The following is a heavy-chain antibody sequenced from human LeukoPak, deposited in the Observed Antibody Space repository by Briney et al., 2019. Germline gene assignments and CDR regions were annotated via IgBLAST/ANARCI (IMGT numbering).Heavy chain of an antibody. CDR3: AKLLGTVTTYDS. CDR2: INPDGSQK. CDR1: GGSISSYY. V-gene: IGHV3-7*01. D-gene: IGHD2/OR15-2a*01. J-gene: IGHJ4*02. Sequence: ETLSLTCTVSGGSISSYYWSWVRQAPGKGLEWVASINPDGSQKFYVDSVKGRFTISRDNTKSSLYLQMNSLGAEDTAMYYCAKLLGTVTTYDSWGQGTRVTVSS.